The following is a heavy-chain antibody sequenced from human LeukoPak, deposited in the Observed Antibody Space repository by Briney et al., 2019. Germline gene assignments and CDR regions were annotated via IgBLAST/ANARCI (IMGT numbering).Heavy chain of an antibody. V-gene: IGHV3-30-3*01. CDR2: ISYDGSNK. CDR3: AKEERGGFCTNGVCYPGDY. D-gene: IGHD2-8*01. J-gene: IGHJ4*02. CDR1: GFTFSSYA. Sequence: GGSLRLSCAASGFTFSSYAMHWVRQAPGKGLEWVAVISYDGSNKYYAGSVKGRFTISRDNSKNTLYLQMNSLTAEDTAVYYCAKEERGGFCTNGVCYPGDYWGQGTLVTVSS.